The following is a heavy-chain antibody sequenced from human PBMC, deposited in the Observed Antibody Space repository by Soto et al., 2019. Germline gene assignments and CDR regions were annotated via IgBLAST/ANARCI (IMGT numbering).Heavy chain of an antibody. Sequence: SETLSLTCTVSGGSISSGDYYWSWIRQPPGKGLEWIGYIYYSGSTYYNPSPKSRVTISVDTSKNQFSLKLSSVTAADTAVYYCAYGSGSPQYFDYWGQGTLVTVSS. D-gene: IGHD3-10*01. CDR3: AYGSGSPQYFDY. V-gene: IGHV4-30-4*01. J-gene: IGHJ4*02. CDR2: IYYSGST. CDR1: GGSISSGDYY.